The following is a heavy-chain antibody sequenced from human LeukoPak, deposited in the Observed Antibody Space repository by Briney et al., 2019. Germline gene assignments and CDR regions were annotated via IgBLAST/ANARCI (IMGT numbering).Heavy chain of an antibody. CDR2: IYYSGST. J-gene: IGHJ4*02. D-gene: IGHD5-12*01. V-gene: IGHV4-59*11. Sequence: SETPSLTCTVSGDSLSSHHWSWIRQPPGKGLEWIGYIYYSGSTKYNPSLKSRVTISLDTSKNQFSLKLSSVTAADTAVYYCAREGDSGYDYSDYWGQGTLVTVSS. CDR1: GDSLSSHH. CDR3: AREGDSGYDYSDY.